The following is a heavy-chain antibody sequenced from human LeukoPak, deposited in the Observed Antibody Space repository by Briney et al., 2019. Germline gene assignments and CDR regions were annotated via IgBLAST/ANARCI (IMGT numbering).Heavy chain of an antibody. CDR2: FDPEDGET. V-gene: IGHV1-24*01. D-gene: IGHD6-13*01. CDR1: GYTLTELS. CDR3: ATVPVAAAGTHAFDY. Sequence: GASVKVSCKVSGYTLTELSMHWVRQAPGKGLEWMGGFDPEDGETIYAQKFQGRVTMTEDTSTDTAYMELSSLRSEDTAVYYCATVPVAAAGTHAFDYWGQGTLVTVSS. J-gene: IGHJ4*02.